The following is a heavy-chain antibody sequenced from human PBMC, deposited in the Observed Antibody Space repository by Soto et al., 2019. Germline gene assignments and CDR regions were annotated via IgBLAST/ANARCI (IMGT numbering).Heavy chain of an antibody. V-gene: IGHV4-30-2*01. Sequence: SETLSLTCAVSGGSISSGGYSWSWIRQPPGKGLEWIGYTYHSGSTYYNPSLKSRVTISVDRSKNQFSLKLSSVTAADTAVYYCARLGGDYRFYHLDYWGQGTLVTVSS. D-gene: IGHD4-17*01. CDR1: GGSISSGGYS. J-gene: IGHJ4*02. CDR3: ARLGGDYRFYHLDY. CDR2: TYHSGST.